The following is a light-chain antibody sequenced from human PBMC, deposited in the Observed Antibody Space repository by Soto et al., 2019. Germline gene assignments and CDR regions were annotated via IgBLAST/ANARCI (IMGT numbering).Light chain of an antibody. CDR1: SSDVGGYNY. Sequence: QSALTQPASVSGSPGQSITISCTGTSSDVGGYNYVSWYQQHPGKAPKLMIYDVGNRPSGVSNRFSGSKSGNTASLTISGLQAEDEADYYCSSYTSSSTLVVFGGGTKLTVL. CDR3: SSYTSSSTLVV. V-gene: IGLV2-14*01. CDR2: DVG. J-gene: IGLJ2*01.